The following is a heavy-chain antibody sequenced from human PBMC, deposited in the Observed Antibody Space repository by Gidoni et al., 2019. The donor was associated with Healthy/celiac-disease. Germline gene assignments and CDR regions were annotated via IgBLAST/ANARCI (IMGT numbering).Heavy chain of an antibody. CDR3: ARDPIGYDIVGNYFDY. V-gene: IGHV3-20*04. D-gene: IGHD3-9*01. Sequence: EVQLVETGGGVVRPGGSLRLSCAASGFTFDDYGMSWGRQAPGKGLGWVSGINGNGGSTGDADSVKGRFTISRDNAKNSLYLQMNSLRAEDTALYYCARDPIGYDIVGNYFDYWGQGTLVTVSS. CDR1: GFTFDDYG. CDR2: INGNGGST. J-gene: IGHJ4*02.